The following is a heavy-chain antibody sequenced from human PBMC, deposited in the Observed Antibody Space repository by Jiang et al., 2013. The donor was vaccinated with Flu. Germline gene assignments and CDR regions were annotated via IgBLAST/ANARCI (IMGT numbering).Heavy chain of an antibody. CDR3: ARDPYYYDSSGYYSPYYYGMDV. Sequence: SIYHSGSTYYNPSLKSRVTISVDTSKNQFSLKLSSVTAADTAVYYCARDPYYYDSSGYYSPYYYGMDVWGQGTTVTVSS. D-gene: IGHD3-22*01. CDR2: IYHSGST. J-gene: IGHJ6*02. V-gene: IGHV4-38-2*02.